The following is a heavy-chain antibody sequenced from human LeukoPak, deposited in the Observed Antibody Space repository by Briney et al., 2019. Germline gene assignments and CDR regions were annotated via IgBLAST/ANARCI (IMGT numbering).Heavy chain of an antibody. J-gene: IGHJ4*02. D-gene: IGHD2-15*01. V-gene: IGHV3-23*01. CDR3: ARVEDIVVVVAAPDY. CDR1: GFTFSSYG. Sequence: GGTLRLSCAASGFTFSSYGMNWVRQAPGKGLEWVSGISGSGGDTYYADSVKGRFTISRDNSKNTLYLQMNSLRAEDTAVYYCARVEDIVVVVAAPDYWGQGTLVTVSS. CDR2: ISGSGGDT.